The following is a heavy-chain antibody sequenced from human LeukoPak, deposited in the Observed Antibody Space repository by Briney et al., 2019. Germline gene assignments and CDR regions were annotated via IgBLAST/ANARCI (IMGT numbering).Heavy chain of an antibody. D-gene: IGHD1-26*01. J-gene: IGHJ4*02. V-gene: IGHV4-34*01. Sequence: PSETLSLTCAVYGGSFSGYYWSWIRQPPGKGLEWIGEINHSGSTNYNPSLKSRVTISVDTSKNQFSLKLSSVTAADTAVYYCARGRRGGATSLLGYYFDYWGQGTLVTVSS. CDR3: ARGRRGGATSLLGYYFDY. CDR2: INHSGST. CDR1: GGSFSGYY.